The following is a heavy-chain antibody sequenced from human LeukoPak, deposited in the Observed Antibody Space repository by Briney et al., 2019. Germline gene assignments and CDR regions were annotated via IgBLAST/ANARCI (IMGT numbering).Heavy chain of an antibody. J-gene: IGHJ4*02. CDR2: MNHWGAA. Sequence: SETLSLTCAVYGGSFTGYSWSWIRQSPEKGLEWIGEMNHWGAANYNPSLKSRVSISLDGSKNQFSLKLNSVTVADTAVYYCARIPPDYGDSTIDSWGQGTLVTVSS. V-gene: IGHV4-34*01. CDR3: ARIPPDYGDSTIDS. D-gene: IGHD4-17*01. CDR1: GGSFTGYS.